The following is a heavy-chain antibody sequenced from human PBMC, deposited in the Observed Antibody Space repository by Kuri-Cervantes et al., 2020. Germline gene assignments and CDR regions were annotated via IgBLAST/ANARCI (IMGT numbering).Heavy chain of an antibody. V-gene: IGHV3-7*01. CDR1: GFTFSSYW. Sequence: ETLSLTCAASGFTFSSYWMSWVRQAPGKGLEWVANIKQDGSEKYYVDSVKGRFTISRDNAKNSLYLQMNSLRAEDTAVYYCAREDYGDSLFDYWGQGTLVTVSS. D-gene: IGHD4-17*01. CDR3: AREDYGDSLFDY. CDR2: IKQDGSEK. J-gene: IGHJ4*02.